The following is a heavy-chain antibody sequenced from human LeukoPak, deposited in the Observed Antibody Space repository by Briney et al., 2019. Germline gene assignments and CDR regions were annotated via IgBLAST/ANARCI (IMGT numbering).Heavy chain of an antibody. Sequence: PGGSLRLSCAASGFTVSSNYMSWLRQAPGKGLEWVSVIYSGGSTYHADSVKGRFTISRDNSKNTLYLQMNSLRAEDTAVYYCARVLSGSSYDFWSGSNFDYWGQGTLVTVSS. D-gene: IGHD3-3*01. CDR1: GFTVSSNY. J-gene: IGHJ4*02. CDR2: IYSGGST. V-gene: IGHV3-53*01. CDR3: ARVLSGSSYDFWSGSNFDY.